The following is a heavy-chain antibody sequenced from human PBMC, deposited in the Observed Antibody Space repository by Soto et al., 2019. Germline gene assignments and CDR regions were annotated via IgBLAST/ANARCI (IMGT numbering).Heavy chain of an antibody. J-gene: IGHJ4*02. Sequence: ASVKVSCKASGYTLTDNYMHWVREAPGQGLEWMGWINPNGGTNYAQKFQGRVTMTRHTSISTAYMELRRLRSDDTAGYYCARSLATLTTLFDFWGQGTLVTVSS. CDR3: ARSLATLTTLFDF. D-gene: IGHD4-17*01. CDR2: INPNGGT. V-gene: IGHV1-2*02. CDR1: GYTLTDNY.